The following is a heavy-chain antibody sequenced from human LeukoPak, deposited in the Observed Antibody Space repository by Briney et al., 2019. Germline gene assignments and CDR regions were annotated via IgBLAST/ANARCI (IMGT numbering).Heavy chain of an antibody. CDR2: IFRTGST. Sequence: SETLSLTCTVSGGSIGSSSYYWGWIRQPPGKGLEWIGSIFRTGSTYYSASLKSRVTISVDTSKNQFSLKLSSVTAADTAVYYCARHFHYYYMDVWGKGTTVTISS. V-gene: IGHV4-39*01. CDR1: GGSIGSSSYY. J-gene: IGHJ6*03. CDR3: ARHFHYYYMDV.